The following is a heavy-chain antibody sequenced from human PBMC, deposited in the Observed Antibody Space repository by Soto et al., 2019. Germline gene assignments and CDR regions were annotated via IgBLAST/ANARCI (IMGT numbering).Heavy chain of an antibody. Sequence: ASVKVSCKASGYTFTSYGISWVRQAPGQGLEWMGWISAYNGNTNYAQKLQGRVTMTTDTSTSTAYMELRSLRSDDKAVYYCARKADYYDSRGYYFFFAFDIWGQGTMVTVAS. J-gene: IGHJ3*02. CDR2: ISAYNGNT. D-gene: IGHD3-22*01. V-gene: IGHV1-18*01. CDR3: ARKADYYDSRGYYFFFAFDI. CDR1: GYTFTSYG.